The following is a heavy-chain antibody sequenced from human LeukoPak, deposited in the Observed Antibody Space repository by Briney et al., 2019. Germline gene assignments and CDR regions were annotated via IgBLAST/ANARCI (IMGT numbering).Heavy chain of an antibody. Sequence: SETLSLTCTVSGGSISSYYWSWIRQPAGKGLEWIGRIYTSGSTNYNPSLKSRVTMSVDTSKNQFSLKLSSVTAADTAVYYCARGRDSSGYDAFDIWGQGTMVTVSS. CDR2: IYTSGST. D-gene: IGHD3-22*01. J-gene: IGHJ3*02. V-gene: IGHV4-4*07. CDR3: ARGRDSSGYDAFDI. CDR1: GGSISSYY.